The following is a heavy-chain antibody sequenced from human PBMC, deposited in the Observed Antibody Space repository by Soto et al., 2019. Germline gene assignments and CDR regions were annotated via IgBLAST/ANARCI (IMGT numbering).Heavy chain of an antibody. Sequence: EVQLLESGGGLVQPGGSLRLSCAASGFTFSSYAMSWVRQXPXKGLEWVAVISGSXXSTYXADXVRXRFTISRXNSXXXXXXXXXXXXXXXXXXXXXXXXXXXXXAGPTKFYGMDVWGQGTTVTVSS. CDR1: GFTFSSYA. CDR3: XXXXXXXXAGPTKFYGMDV. V-gene: IGHV3-23*01. D-gene: IGHD6-13*01. CDR2: ISGSXXST. J-gene: IGHJ6*02.